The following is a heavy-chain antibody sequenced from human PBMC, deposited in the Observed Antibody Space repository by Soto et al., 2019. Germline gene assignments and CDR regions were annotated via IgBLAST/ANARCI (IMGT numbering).Heavy chain of an antibody. J-gene: IGHJ4*02. D-gene: IGHD3-10*01. CDR3: TRAAWFPYLSFY. V-gene: IGHV3-48*03. CDR1: GFTFSRFE. CDR2: ISSSGSTA. Sequence: GGSLRLSCAASGFTFSRFELHWVRQAPGKGLEWISYISSSGSTAYYASSVEGRFTISRDNANDSVYLQMGSLRAGDTALYYCTRAAWFPYLSFYWGQGALVTVSS.